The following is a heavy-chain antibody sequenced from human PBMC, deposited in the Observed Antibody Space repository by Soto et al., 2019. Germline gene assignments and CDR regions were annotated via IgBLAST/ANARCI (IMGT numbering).Heavy chain of an antibody. D-gene: IGHD1-7*01. CDR1: GFTFSSYA. CDR2: LSGSGGNA. CDR3: AKDPTGTTRNFDC. V-gene: IGHV3-23*01. J-gene: IGHJ4*02. Sequence: EVRLLESGGDLVQPGGSLRLSCAASGFTFSSYAMSWVRQAPGKGLEWVSALSGSGGNAYYADSVRGRFTISRDNSKNTLYLQMNSLRAEDTALYYCAKDPTGTTRNFDCWGQGTLVTVSS.